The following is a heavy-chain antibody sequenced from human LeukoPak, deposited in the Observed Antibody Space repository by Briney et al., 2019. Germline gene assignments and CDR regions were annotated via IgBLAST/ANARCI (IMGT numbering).Heavy chain of an antibody. CDR1: GGSISSYY. CDR3: ATTVTTYYYYGMDV. D-gene: IGHD4-17*01. Sequence: SETLSLTCTVSGGSISSYYWSWIRQPPGKGLEWIGYIYYSGSTNYNPSLKSRVTMSVDTSKNQFSLKLSSVTAADTAVYYCATTVTTYYYYGMDVWGQGTTVTVSS. CDR2: IYYSGST. J-gene: IGHJ6*02. V-gene: IGHV4-59*08.